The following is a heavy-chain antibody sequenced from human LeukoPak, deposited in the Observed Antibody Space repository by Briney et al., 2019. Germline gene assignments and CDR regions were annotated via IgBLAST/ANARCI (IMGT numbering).Heavy chain of an antibody. CDR3: ARVGYSSSWYGLTYFDY. D-gene: IGHD6-13*01. CDR1: GGSFSGYY. V-gene: IGHV4-34*01. CDR2: INHSGST. Sequence: PSETLSLTCAVYGGSFSGYYWSWIRQPPGKGLEWIGEINHSGSTNYNPSLKSRVTISVDTSKNQFSLKLSSVTAADTAVYYCARVGYSSSWYGLTYFDYWGQGTLVTVSS. J-gene: IGHJ4*02.